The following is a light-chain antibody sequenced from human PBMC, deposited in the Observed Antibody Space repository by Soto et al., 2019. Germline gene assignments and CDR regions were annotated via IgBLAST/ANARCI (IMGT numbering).Light chain of an antibody. Sequence: QSVLTQPASVSGSPGQSITISCTGTSSDVGGYNYVSWYQQHPGKAPKLMIYEVSNRPSGISNRFSGSKSGNTASLTISGLQADDEADYYCSSYTSSSTRVFGTGTKVT. V-gene: IGLV2-14*01. CDR3: SSYTSSSTRV. CDR2: EVS. CDR1: SSDVGGYNY. J-gene: IGLJ1*01.